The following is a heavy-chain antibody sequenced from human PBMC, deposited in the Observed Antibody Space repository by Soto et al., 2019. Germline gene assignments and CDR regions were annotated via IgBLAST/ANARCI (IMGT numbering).Heavy chain of an antibody. Sequence: ASVKVSCKASGYTFTNYAIHWVRQAPGQRLEWMGWIHAGNGNTKYSQKFQGRVTIIRDTSASTAYMELSSLRSEDTAVYYCARGGMTIYYDYDMDVWGQGTTVTVSS. CDR1: GYTFTNYA. V-gene: IGHV1-3*01. J-gene: IGHJ6*02. D-gene: IGHD3-3*01. CDR2: IHAGNGNT. CDR3: ARGGMTIYYDYDMDV.